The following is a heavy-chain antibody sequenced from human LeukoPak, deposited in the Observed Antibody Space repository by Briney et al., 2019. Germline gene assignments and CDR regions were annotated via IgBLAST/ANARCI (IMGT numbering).Heavy chain of an antibody. CDR3: ASPEMEVVAARY. J-gene: IGHJ4*02. CDR1: GGSISSYY. V-gene: IGHV4-59*08. CDR2: IYYSGST. Sequence: PSETLSLTCTVSGGSISSYYWSWIRQPPGKGLEWIGYIYYSGSTNYNPSLKSRVTISVDTSKNQFSLKLSSVTAADTAVYYCASPEMEVVAARYWGQGTLVTVSS. D-gene: IGHD2-15*01.